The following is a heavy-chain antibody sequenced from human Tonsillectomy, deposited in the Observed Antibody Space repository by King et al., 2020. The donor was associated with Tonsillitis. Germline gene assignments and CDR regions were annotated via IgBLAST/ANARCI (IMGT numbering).Heavy chain of an antibody. CDR3: ARGQGDGWAYSYWYFDL. V-gene: IGHV1-2*02. CDR2: INPNSGGT. Sequence: VQLVQSGAEVKKPGASVKVSCKASGYTFTGYYMHWVRQAPGQGLEWMGWINPNSGGTNYAQKFQGRVTMTRDTSISTAYLELRRLRSDDTAVYYCARGQGDGWAYSYWYFDLWGRGTLVTVSS. CDR1: GYTFTGYY. J-gene: IGHJ2*01. D-gene: IGHD2-15*01.